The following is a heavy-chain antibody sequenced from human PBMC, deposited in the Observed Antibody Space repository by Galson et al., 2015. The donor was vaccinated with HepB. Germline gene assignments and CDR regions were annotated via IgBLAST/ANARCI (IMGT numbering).Heavy chain of an antibody. J-gene: IGHJ4*02. CDR2: IYHSGST. D-gene: IGHD3-22*01. Sequence: ETLSLTCTVSGYSISSGYYWGWIRQPPGKGLEWIGSIYHSGSTYYNPSLKSRVTISVDTSKNQFSLKLSSVTAADTAVYYCASYYYDSSGYYYGPDYWGQGTLVTVSS. CDR1: GYSISSGYY. CDR3: ASYYYDSSGYYYGPDY. V-gene: IGHV4-38-2*02.